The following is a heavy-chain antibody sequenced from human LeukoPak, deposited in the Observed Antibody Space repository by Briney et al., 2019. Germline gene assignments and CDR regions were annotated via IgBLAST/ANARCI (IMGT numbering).Heavy chain of an antibody. Sequence: GASVSVSCKASGGTFSIYAISWVRQAPGQGLECMGGIIPIFGTAHYAQKFQGRVTITADESTSTAYMELSSLRSEDTAVYYCARVRIGYCSSTSCYTAGYYYYGMDVWGQGTTVTVSS. CDR2: IIPIFGTA. V-gene: IGHV1-69*01. CDR1: GGTFSIYA. CDR3: ARVRIGYCSSTSCYTAGYYYYGMDV. J-gene: IGHJ6*02. D-gene: IGHD2-2*02.